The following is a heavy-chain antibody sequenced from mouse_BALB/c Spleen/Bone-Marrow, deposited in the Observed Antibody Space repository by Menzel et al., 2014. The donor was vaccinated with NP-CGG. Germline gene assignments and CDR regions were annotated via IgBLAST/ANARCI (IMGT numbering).Heavy chain of an antibody. D-gene: IGHD2-2*01. J-gene: IGHJ2*01. V-gene: IGHV14-3*02. CDR3: ASYVYGYYFDY. CDR1: GFNVKDTY. CDR2: IDPANGNT. Sequence: SGAELEKPGASVKLSCTASGFNVKDTYIHWVKQRPEQGLEWIGRIDPANGNTKYDPKFQGKATITADTSSNTAYLQLSSLTSEDTAVYYCASYVYGYYFDYWGQGTTLTVSS.